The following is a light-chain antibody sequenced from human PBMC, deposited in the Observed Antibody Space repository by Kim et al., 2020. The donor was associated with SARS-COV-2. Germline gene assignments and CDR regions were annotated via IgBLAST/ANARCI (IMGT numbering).Light chain of an antibody. Sequence: ASVGDRVPLSCRASQGIITYLAWFQQKPGKAPQSLTYAASSLQSGVPSKFSVSGSRTDFTLTISTLQPEDFATYYCQQYNSYPITFGQETRLGIK. J-gene: IGKJ5*01. V-gene: IGKV1-16*02. CDR3: QQYNSYPIT. CDR2: AAS. CDR1: QGIITY.